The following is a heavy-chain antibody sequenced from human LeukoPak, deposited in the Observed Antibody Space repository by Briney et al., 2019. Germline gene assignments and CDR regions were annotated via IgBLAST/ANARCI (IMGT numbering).Heavy chain of an antibody. V-gene: IGHV4-34*01. Sequence: SETLSLTCAVYGGSFSGYCWSWIRQPPGKGLEWIGEINHSGSTNYNPSLKSRVTISVDTSKNQFSLKLSSVTAADTAVYYCARGLYEGEPHFDYWGQGTLVTVSS. J-gene: IGHJ4*02. CDR1: GGSFSGYC. CDR2: INHSGST. D-gene: IGHD3-16*01. CDR3: ARGLYEGEPHFDY.